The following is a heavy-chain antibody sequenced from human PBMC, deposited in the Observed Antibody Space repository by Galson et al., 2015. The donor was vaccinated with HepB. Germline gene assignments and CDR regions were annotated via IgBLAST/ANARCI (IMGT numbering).Heavy chain of an antibody. CDR3: ASEDGYYSNDY. J-gene: IGHJ4*02. D-gene: IGHD5-24*01. V-gene: IGHV4-34*01. CDR2: INHSGST. Sequence: SETLSLTCAVYGGSFSGYYWSWIRQPPGKGLEWIGEINHSGSTNYNPSLKSRVTISVDTSKNQFSLKLSSVTAADTAVYYCASEDGYYSNDYWGQGTLVTVSS. CDR1: GGSFSGYY.